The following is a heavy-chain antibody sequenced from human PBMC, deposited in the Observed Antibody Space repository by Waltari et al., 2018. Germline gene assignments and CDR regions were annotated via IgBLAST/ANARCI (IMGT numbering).Heavy chain of an antibody. Sequence: QVQLQESGPGLVKPSETLSLTCAVSGYSISSGYYWGWIRQPPGKGREWIGSIYHSGSTYYNPALKSRVTISVDTSKNQFSLKLSSVTAADTAVYYCARDIYYYDSSGYYGAEYFLHWGQGTLVTVSS. D-gene: IGHD3-22*01. CDR1: GYSISSGYY. J-gene: IGHJ1*01. CDR2: IYHSGST. CDR3: ARDIYYYDSSGYYGAEYFLH. V-gene: IGHV4-38-2*02.